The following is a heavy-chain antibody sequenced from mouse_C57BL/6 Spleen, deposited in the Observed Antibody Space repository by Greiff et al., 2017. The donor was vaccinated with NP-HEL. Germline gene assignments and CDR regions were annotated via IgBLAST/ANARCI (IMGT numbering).Heavy chain of an antibody. CDR3: ARGKGYDYDGRNLAY. D-gene: IGHD2-4*01. V-gene: IGHV1-9*01. J-gene: IGHJ3*01. CDR2: ILPGSGST. CDR1: GYTFTGYW. Sequence: QVQLQQSGAELMKPGASVKLSCKATGYTFTGYWIEWVKQRPGHGLEWIGEILPGSGSTNYNEKFKGKATFTADTSSNTAYMQLSSLTTEDAAIYYCARGKGYDYDGRNLAYWGQGTLVTVSA.